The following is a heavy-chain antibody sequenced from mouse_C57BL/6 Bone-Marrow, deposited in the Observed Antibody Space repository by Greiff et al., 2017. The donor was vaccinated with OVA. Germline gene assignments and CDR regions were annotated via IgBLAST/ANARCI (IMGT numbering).Heavy chain of an antibody. D-gene: IGHD3-1*01. J-gene: IGHJ1*03. CDR2: INPYNGDT. CDR1: GYSFTGYF. Sequence: VQLQQSGPELVKPGDSVKISCKASGYSFTGYFMNWVMQSHGKSLEWIGRINPYNGDTFYNQKFKGKPTLTVDKSSSTAHMELRSLTSEDSAVYYCARTGWDWYFDVWGTGTTVTVSS. V-gene: IGHV1-20*01. CDR3: ARTGWDWYFDV.